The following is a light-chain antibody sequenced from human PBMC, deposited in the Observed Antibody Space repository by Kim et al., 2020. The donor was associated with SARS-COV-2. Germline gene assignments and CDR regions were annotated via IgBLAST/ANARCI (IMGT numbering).Light chain of an antibody. J-gene: IGKJ2*01. Sequence: LSPGESATLSCRASQNVRNNVAWYQQKPGQAPRLLFYGSFVRATGIPARFSGSGSGTEFTLTISSVQSDDFALYFCHQYNDWPRTFGQGTKLEI. CDR1: QNVRNN. CDR3: HQYNDWPRT. V-gene: IGKV3-15*01. CDR2: GSF.